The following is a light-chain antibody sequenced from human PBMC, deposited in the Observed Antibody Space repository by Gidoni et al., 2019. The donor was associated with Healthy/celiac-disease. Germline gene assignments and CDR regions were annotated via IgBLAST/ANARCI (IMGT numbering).Light chain of an antibody. CDR1: QSISSY. CDR2: AAS. V-gene: IGKV1-39*01. CDR3: QQSYSTLYT. Sequence: DIQMTQYPSALSASVGDRVTITCRASQSISSYLNWYQQKPGKAPKLLIYAASSLQSGVPSRFSGSGSGTDFTLTISSLQPEDFATYYCQQSYSTLYTCGQGTKLEIK. J-gene: IGKJ2*01.